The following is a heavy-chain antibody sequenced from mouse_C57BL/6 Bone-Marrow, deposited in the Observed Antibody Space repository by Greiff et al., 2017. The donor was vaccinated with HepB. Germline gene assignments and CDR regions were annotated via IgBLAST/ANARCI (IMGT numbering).Heavy chain of an antibody. J-gene: IGHJ4*01. CDR3: ARPLRFYYYAMDY. CDR2: IYPRSGNT. V-gene: IGHV1-81*01. D-gene: IGHD2-12*01. CDR1: GYTFTSYG. Sequence: QVQLKQSGAELARPGASVKLSCKASGYTFTSYGISWVKQRTGQGLEWIGEIYPRSGNTYYNEKFKGKATLTADKSSSTAYMELRGLTSEDSAVYFCARPLRFYYYAMDYWGQGTSVTVSS.